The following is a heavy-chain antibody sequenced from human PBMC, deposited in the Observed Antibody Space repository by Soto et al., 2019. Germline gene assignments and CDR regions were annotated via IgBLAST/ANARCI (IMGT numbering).Heavy chain of an antibody. D-gene: IGHD6-13*01. V-gene: IGHV3-7*01. CDR3: ARDGRLTGYSSSWYTPRGTFSDY. Sequence: GGSLRLSCAASGFTFSSYWMSWVRQAPGKGLEWVANIKQDGSEKYYVDSVKGRFTISRDNAKNSLYLQMNSLRAEDTAVYYCARDGRLTGYSSSWYTPRGTFSDYWGQGTLVTVSS. J-gene: IGHJ4*02. CDR1: GFTFSSYW. CDR2: IKQDGSEK.